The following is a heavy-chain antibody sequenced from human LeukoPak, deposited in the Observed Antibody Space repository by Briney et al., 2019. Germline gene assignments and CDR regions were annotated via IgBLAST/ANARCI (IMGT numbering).Heavy chain of an antibody. CDR1: GFTFDDYA. CDR3: ARDGGWYYFDY. V-gene: IGHV3-9*01. J-gene: IGHJ4*02. D-gene: IGHD2-15*01. Sequence: PGGSLRLSCAASGFTFDDYAMHWVRQTPRKGLEWVSGISWNSGNIGYADSVKGRFTISRDNARNSLYLQMNSLRAEDTALYYCARDGGWYYFDYWGQGTLVTVSS. CDR2: ISWNSGNI.